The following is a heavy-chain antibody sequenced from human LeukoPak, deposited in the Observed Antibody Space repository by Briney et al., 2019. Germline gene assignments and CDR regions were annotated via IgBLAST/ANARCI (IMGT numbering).Heavy chain of an antibody. CDR3: ARGTYYYDSSGYPSDY. D-gene: IGHD3-22*01. CDR2: ISGSGGST. CDR1: GFTFSSYA. V-gene: IGHV3-23*01. J-gene: IGHJ4*02. Sequence: GGSLRLSCAASGFTFSSYAMSWVRQAPGKGLEWVSGISGSGGSTYYADSVKGRFTISRDNSKNTLYLQMNSLRAEDTAVYYCARGTYYYDSSGYPSDYWGQGTPVTVSS.